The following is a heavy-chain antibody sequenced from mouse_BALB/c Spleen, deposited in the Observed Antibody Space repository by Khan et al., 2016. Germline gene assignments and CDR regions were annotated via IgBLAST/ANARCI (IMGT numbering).Heavy chain of an antibody. V-gene: IGHV3-2*02. Sequence: EVQLQESGPGLVKPSQTVSLTCTVTGISITTGNYRWSWIRQFPGNKLEWMGYISYSGSTSYNPSLKSRISITRDTSKNQFFLQLNSVTTEDTATYYCARSMITTGFAYWGQGTLVTVSA. J-gene: IGHJ3*01. CDR3: ARSMITTGFAY. D-gene: IGHD2-4*01. CDR2: ISYSGST. CDR1: GISITTGNYR.